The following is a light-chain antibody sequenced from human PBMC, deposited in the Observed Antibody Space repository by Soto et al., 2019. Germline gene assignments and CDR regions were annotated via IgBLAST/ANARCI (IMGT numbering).Light chain of an antibody. CDR2: ASS. CDR3: QQTYSIPIT. Sequence: DIQMTQSPSSLSASEGDRVTMTCRASQTISVSLNWYQQRPGKAPNLLIYASSSLQSGVPPRFSGSGSGTDFTLTISSLQPEDFATYYCQQTYSIPITFGQGTRLDIK. CDR1: QTISVS. V-gene: IGKV1-39*01. J-gene: IGKJ5*01.